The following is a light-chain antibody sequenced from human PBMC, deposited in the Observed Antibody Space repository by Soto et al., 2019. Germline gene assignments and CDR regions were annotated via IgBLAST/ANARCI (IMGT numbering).Light chain of an antibody. CDR1: QSVSISY. Sequence: EIVLTQSPGTLSLSPGERATLSCRASQSVSISYIVWHQQKPGQAPRLLIYDASSMATGIPDRFSGSGSGTDFTLTISRLEPEDFAVYYCQQYGSSPLTFGGGTKVEIK. V-gene: IGKV3-20*01. CDR3: QQYGSSPLT. CDR2: DAS. J-gene: IGKJ4*01.